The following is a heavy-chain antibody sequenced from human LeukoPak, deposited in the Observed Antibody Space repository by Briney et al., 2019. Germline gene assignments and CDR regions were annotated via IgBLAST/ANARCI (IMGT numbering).Heavy chain of an antibody. J-gene: IGHJ4*02. CDR2: INHSGST. CDR1: GGSFSGYY. D-gene: IGHD6-19*01. V-gene: IGHV4-34*01. CDR3: ARASIAVAAFDY. Sequence: SETLSLTCAVYGGSFSGYYWSWIRQPPGKGLEWIGEINHSGSTNYNPSLKSRVTISVDTSKNQFSLKLSSVTAADTAVYYCARASIAVAAFDYWGQGALVTVSS.